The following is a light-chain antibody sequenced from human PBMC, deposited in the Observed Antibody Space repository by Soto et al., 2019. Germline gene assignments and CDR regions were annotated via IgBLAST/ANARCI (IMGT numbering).Light chain of an antibody. J-gene: IGKJ1*01. CDR3: MQTLQTAWT. Sequence: DIVMTQSPLSLPVTPGEPASISCRSSQSLLHSNGYNYLDWYLQKPGQSPQLLIYLGSNRASGVPDRFGGSGSGTDFTLKISRVEAEDVGVYYCMQTLQTAWTFGQGTKVEIK. CDR1: QSLLHSNGYNY. CDR2: LGS. V-gene: IGKV2-28*01.